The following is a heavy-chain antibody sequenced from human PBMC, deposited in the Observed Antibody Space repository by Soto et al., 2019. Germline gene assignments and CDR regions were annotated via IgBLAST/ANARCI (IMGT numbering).Heavy chain of an antibody. Sequence: LETLSLTYTVSGGSISSSSCYWGWIRQPPGKGLEWIGSIYYSGSTYYNPSLKSRVTISVDTSKKQFSLKLSSVTAADTAVYYCAKADEVDTAMVTGDFDYWGQGTLVIVTS. CDR2: IYYSGST. CDR1: GGSISSSSCY. CDR3: AKADEVDTAMVTGDFDY. D-gene: IGHD5-18*01. J-gene: IGHJ4*02. V-gene: IGHV4-39*01.